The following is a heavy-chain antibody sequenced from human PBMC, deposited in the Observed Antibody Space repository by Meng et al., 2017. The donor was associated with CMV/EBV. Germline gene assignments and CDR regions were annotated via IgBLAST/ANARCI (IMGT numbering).Heavy chain of an antibody. CDR3: ARDSGQEDYAGGVGMDV. V-gene: IGHV3-21*01. J-gene: IGHJ6*02. CDR1: GFTFSSYS. Sequence: GESLKISCAASGFTFSSYSMNWVRQAPGKGLEWVSSISSSSSYIYYADSVKGRFTISRDNAKNSLYLQMNSLRAEDTAVYYCARDSGQEDYAGGVGMDVWGQGTTVTVS. CDR2: ISSSSSYI. D-gene: IGHD4-17*01.